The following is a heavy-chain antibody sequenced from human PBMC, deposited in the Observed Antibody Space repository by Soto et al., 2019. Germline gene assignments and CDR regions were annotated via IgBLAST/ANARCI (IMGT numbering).Heavy chain of an antibody. CDR3: ARVAGHDSSGYYDAWFDP. V-gene: IGHV1-69*12. J-gene: IGHJ5*02. D-gene: IGHD3-22*01. CDR1: GGTFSSYA. Sequence: QVQLVQSVAEVKKPGSSVKVSCKASGGTFSSYAISWVRQAPGQGLEWMGGIIPIFGTANYAQKFQGRVTITADESTSTAYMELSSLRSEDTAVYYCARVAGHDSSGYYDAWFDPWGQGTLVTVSS. CDR2: IIPIFGTA.